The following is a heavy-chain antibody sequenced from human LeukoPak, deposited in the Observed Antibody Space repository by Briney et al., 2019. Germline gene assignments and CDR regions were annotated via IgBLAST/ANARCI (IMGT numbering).Heavy chain of an antibody. Sequence: GGSLRLSCAASGFTFSSYGMHWVRQAPGKGLEWVAVISYDGSNKYYADSVKGRFTISRDDSKNTLYLQMNSLRAEDTAVYYCAKSYYYGSGSYPYNWFDPWGQGTLVTVSS. J-gene: IGHJ5*02. CDR1: GFTFSSYG. CDR2: ISYDGSNK. D-gene: IGHD3-10*01. CDR3: AKSYYYGSGSYPYNWFDP. V-gene: IGHV3-30*18.